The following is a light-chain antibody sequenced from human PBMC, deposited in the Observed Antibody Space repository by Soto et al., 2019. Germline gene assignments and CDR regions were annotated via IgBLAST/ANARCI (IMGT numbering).Light chain of an antibody. J-gene: IGKJ3*01. CDR3: LQRNSWPPLFT. Sequence: EIVLTQSPATLSLSPGERATLSCRASQSVRISVAWYQRKPGQAPRLLIYDSFKRATGIPARFSGSGSGTEFTLTISSLEPEDSAVYYCLQRNSWPPLFTFGPGTKVDIK. CDR2: DSF. V-gene: IGKV3-11*01. CDR1: QSVRIS.